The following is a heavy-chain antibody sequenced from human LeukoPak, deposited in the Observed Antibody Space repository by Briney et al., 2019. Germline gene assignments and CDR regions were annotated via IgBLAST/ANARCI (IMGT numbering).Heavy chain of an antibody. CDR3: AKDRPGAVAGTLPDY. CDR1: GFSFSSYT. CDR2: ISDRGSTT. Sequence: PGGSLRLSCAASGFSFSSYTMSWVRQAPGKGLEWVSGISDRGSTTYYADSVKGRFTISRDNSKNTLYLQMNSLRAEDTAVYYCAKDRPGAVAGTLPDYWGQGTLVTVSS. J-gene: IGHJ4*02. V-gene: IGHV3-23*01. D-gene: IGHD6-19*01.